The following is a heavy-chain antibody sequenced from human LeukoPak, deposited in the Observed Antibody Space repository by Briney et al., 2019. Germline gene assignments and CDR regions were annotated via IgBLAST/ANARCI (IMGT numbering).Heavy chain of an antibody. CDR1: GGSISSYY. CDR3: ARDSSGYYYYFDY. J-gene: IGHJ4*02. V-gene: IGHV4-59*01. D-gene: IGHD3-22*01. CDR2: IYYSGST. Sequence: SETLSLTCTVSGGSISSYYWSWIRQPPGKGLGWIGYIYYSGSTNYNPSLKSRVTISVDTSKNQFSLKLSSVTAADTSVYYCARDSSGYYYYFDYWGQGTLVTVSS.